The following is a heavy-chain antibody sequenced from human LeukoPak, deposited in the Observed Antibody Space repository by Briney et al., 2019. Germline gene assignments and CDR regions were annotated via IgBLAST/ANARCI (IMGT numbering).Heavy chain of an antibody. J-gene: IGHJ3*02. CDR3: AVSGYQLPPGAFDI. V-gene: IGHV5-51*01. CDR1: RYSFTNYW. Sequence: GESLKISCKGSRYSFTNYWIAWVRQMPGKGLECMGIIYPGDSDTRYSPSFQGQVTISADKSISTAYLQWSSLKASDTAMYYCAVSGYQLPPGAFDIWGQGTMVTVSS. D-gene: IGHD2-2*01. CDR2: IYPGDSDT.